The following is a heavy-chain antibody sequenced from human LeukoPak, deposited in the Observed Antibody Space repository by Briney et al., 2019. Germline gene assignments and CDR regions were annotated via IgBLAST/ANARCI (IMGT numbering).Heavy chain of an antibody. Sequence: PSETPSLTCTVSGGSISSGDYYWSWIRQPPGKGLEWIGYIYYSGSTYYNPSLKSRVTISVDTSKNQFSLKLSSVTAADTAVYYCASGDIDGIRYDYWGQGTLVTVSS. D-gene: IGHD2-15*01. CDR2: IYYSGST. V-gene: IGHV4-30-4*08. CDR1: GGSISSGDYY. J-gene: IGHJ4*02. CDR3: ASGDIDGIRYDY.